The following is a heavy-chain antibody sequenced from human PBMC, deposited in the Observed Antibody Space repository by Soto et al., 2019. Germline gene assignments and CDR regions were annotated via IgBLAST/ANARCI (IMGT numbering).Heavy chain of an antibody. V-gene: IGHV1-69*13. CDR3: AREAPITMIVNSGMDV. D-gene: IGHD3-22*01. J-gene: IGHJ6*02. Sequence: SVKVSFKGSGGTFSSYAISWVRQAPGQGLEWMGGIIPIFGTANYAQKFQGRVTITADESTSTAYMELSSLRSEDTAVYYCAREAPITMIVNSGMDVWGQGTTVTVSS. CDR1: GGTFSSYA. CDR2: IIPIFGTA.